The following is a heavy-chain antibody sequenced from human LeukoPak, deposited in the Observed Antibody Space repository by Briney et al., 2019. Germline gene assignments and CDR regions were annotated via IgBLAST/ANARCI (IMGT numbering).Heavy chain of an antibody. V-gene: IGHV3-21*01. CDR3: ATPLGMTTVTRNWFDP. J-gene: IGHJ5*02. CDR1: GFTFSSYS. D-gene: IGHD4-17*01. Sequence: KSGGSLRLSCAASGFTFSSYSMNWVRQAPGKGLEWVSSISSSSSYIYYADSVKGRFTISRDNAKNSLYLQMNSLRAEDTAVYYCATPLGMTTVTRNWFDPWGQGTLVTVSS. CDR2: ISSSSSYI.